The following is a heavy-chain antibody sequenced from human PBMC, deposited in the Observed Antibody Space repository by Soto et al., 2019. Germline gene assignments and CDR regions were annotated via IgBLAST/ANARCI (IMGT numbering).Heavy chain of an antibody. D-gene: IGHD3-16*02. CDR2: INPNSGGT. CDR3: ARCDSVWGSYRRWSRAFDI. Sequence: ASVKVSCKASGYTFTGYYMHWVRQAPGQGLEWMGWINPNSGGTNYAQKFQGWVTMTRDTSISTAYMELSRLRSDDTAVYYCARCDSVWGSYRRWSRAFDIWGQGTTVTVSS. CDR1: GYTFTGYY. V-gene: IGHV1-2*04. J-gene: IGHJ3*02.